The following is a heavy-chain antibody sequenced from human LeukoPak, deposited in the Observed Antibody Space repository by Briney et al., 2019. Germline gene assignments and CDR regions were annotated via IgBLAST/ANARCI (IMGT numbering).Heavy chain of an antibody. V-gene: IGHV1-69*06. CDR3: ARASGEQWLLNWGYYYYMDV. J-gene: IGHJ6*03. Sequence: SVKVSCKASGGTFSSYAISWVRQAPGQGLEWMGGIIPIFGTANYAQKFQGRVTITADKSTSTAYMELSSLRSDDTAVYYCARASGEQWLLNWGYYYYMDVWGKGTTVTVSS. D-gene: IGHD6-19*01. CDR2: IIPIFGTA. CDR1: GGTFSSYA.